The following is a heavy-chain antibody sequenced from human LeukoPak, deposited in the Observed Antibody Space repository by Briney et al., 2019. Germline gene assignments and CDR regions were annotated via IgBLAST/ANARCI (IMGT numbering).Heavy chain of an antibody. CDR1: GFTFSSYW. CDR2: INSDGSST. D-gene: IGHD5-12*01. Sequence: GGSLRLSCAASGFTFSSYWMHWVRQAPGKGLVWVSRINSDGSSTTYADSVKGRFTISRDNAENTLYLQMNSLRAEDTAVYYCARGGNYDYKFDCWGQGTLVTVSS. CDR3: ARGGNYDYKFDC. V-gene: IGHV3-74*01. J-gene: IGHJ4*02.